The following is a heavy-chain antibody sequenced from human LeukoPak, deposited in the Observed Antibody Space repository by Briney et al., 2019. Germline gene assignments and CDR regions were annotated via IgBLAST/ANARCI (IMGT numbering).Heavy chain of an antibody. Sequence: SETLSLTCAVYGGSFSGYYWSWIRQPPGKGLEWIGEINHSGSTNYNPSLKSRVTISVDTSKNQFSLKLSSVTAADTAVYYCARGPRVVRGVRNNYCYYYMDVWGKGTTVTVSS. D-gene: IGHD3-10*01. V-gene: IGHV4-34*01. J-gene: IGHJ6*03. CDR3: ARGPRVVRGVRNNYCYYYMDV. CDR2: INHSGST. CDR1: GGSFSGYY.